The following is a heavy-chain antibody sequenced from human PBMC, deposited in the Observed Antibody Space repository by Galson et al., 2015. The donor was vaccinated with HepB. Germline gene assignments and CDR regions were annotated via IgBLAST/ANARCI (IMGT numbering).Heavy chain of an antibody. CDR3: ARAEEGRGYFDY. CDR2: AYHSGGT. J-gene: IGHJ4*02. D-gene: IGHD3-10*01. Sequence: SETLSLTCAVSGDSISNDRWWSWVRQPPGEGLAWIGEAYHSGGTNYRPSLKSRVTISVDKSKNQFSLKSTSVTAADTAVYSGARAEEGRGYFDYWGQGTLVTVSS. V-gene: IGHV4-4*02. CDR1: GDSISNDRW.